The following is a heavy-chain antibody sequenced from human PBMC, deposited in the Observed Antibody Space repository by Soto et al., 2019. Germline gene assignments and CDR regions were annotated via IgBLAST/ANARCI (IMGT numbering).Heavy chain of an antibody. Sequence: EVQLLESGGGLVQPGGSLRLSCAASGFTFSSYAMSWVRQAPGKGLEWVSAISGSGGSTYYADSVKGRFTISRDNSKSTLYLQMTSLRAEDTAVYYCAKVGDYVCGSYQLKYFDYWGQGTLVTVSS. CDR2: ISGSGGST. CDR3: AKVGDYVCGSYQLKYFDY. J-gene: IGHJ4*02. V-gene: IGHV3-23*01. D-gene: IGHD3-16*01. CDR1: GFTFSSYA.